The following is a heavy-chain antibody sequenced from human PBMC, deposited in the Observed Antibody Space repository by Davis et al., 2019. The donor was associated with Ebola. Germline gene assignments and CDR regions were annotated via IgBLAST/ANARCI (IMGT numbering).Heavy chain of an antibody. CDR3: AKACDFWSGFCGMDV. Sequence: PGGSLRLSCAASGFTFSSYGMHWVRQAPGKGLEWVAVISYDGSNKYYADSVKGRFTISRDNSKNTLYLQMNSLRAEDTAVYYCAKACDFWSGFCGMDVWGQGTTVTVSS. J-gene: IGHJ6*02. D-gene: IGHD3-3*01. CDR1: GFTFSSYG. V-gene: IGHV3-30*18. CDR2: ISYDGSNK.